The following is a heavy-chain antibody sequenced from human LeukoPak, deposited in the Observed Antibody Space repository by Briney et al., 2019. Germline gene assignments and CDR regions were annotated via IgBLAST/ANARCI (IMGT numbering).Heavy chain of an antibody. CDR3: ARVTFGDYGDFDY. J-gene: IGHJ4*02. V-gene: IGHV1-3*01. Sequence: GASVKVSCKASGYTFTSYAMHWVRQAPGQRLEWMGWINAGNGNTKYSQKFQGRVTITRDTSASTAYMELRSLRSDDTAVYYCARVTFGDYGDFDYWGQGTLVTVSS. CDR2: INAGNGNT. D-gene: IGHD4-17*01. CDR1: GYTFTSYA.